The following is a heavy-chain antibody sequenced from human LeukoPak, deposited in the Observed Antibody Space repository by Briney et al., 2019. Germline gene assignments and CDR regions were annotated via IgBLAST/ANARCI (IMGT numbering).Heavy chain of an antibody. CDR3: AKAPSDYGDCYLLGFGMDV. CDR2: ISGSGGST. V-gene: IGHV3-23*01. J-gene: IGHJ6*02. Sequence: GGSLRPSCAASGFTFSSYAMSWVRQAPGKGLEWISAISGSGGSTYYADSVKGRFTISRDNSKNTLYLKMNSLRAEDTAVYYCAKAPSDYGDCYLLGFGMDVWGQGTTVTVSS. D-gene: IGHD4-17*01. CDR1: GFTFSSYA.